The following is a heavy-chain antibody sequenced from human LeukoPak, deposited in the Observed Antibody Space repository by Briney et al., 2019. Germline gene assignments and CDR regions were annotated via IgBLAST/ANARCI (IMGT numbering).Heavy chain of an antibody. D-gene: IGHD3-3*01. V-gene: IGHV1-2*02. Sequence: GASVKVSCKASGYTFTGYYMHWVRQAPGQGLEWMGWINPNSGGTNYAQKFQGRVTMTRDTSISTAYMELSRLRSDDMAVYYCARDALAVTKTIFGVVLTPNWFDPWGQGTLVTVSS. CDR3: ARDALAVTKTIFGVVLTPNWFDP. CDR1: GYTFTGYY. J-gene: IGHJ5*02. CDR2: INPNSGGT.